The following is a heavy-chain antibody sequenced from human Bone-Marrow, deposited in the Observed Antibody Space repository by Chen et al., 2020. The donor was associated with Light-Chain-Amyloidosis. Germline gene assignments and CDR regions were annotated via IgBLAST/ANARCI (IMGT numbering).Heavy chain of an antibody. D-gene: IGHD3-22*01. CDR1: GFTFSRYW. CDR3: TRSQYYSESSGYYRKKYFNYDYHMDV. V-gene: IGHV3-74*02. CDR2: VNNEGCST. J-gene: IGHJ6*03. Sequence: EVQLVESGGGLVHPGGSLRLSCAASGFTFSRYWMHWVRQARGKGLEWVSRVNNEGCSTTYGDPVRGRFTISRDNARNTVYLQMNSLRAEDTAVYFCTRSQYYSESSGYYRKKYFNYDYHMDVWGKGTTVTVSS.